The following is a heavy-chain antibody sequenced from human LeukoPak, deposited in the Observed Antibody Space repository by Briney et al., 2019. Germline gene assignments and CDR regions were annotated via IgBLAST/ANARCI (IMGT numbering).Heavy chain of an antibody. J-gene: IGHJ4*02. CDR3: APRASYGSGSYGH. CDR1: GGSVSDYY. CDR2: IYYTGST. D-gene: IGHD3-10*01. V-gene: IGHV4-59*02. Sequence: PSETLSLTCTVSGGSVSDYYWSWIRQSPGKGLEWIGYIYYTGSTSYNPSLRSRVTISVDTSKNQFSLKLSSVTAADTAVYYCAPRASYGSGSYGHWGQGTLVTVSS.